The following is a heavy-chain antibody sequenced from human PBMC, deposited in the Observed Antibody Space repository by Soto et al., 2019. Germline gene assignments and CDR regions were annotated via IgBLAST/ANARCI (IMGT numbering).Heavy chain of an antibody. D-gene: IGHD1-26*01. V-gene: IGHV4-59*01. Sequence: SETLSLTXNVSGDSIGTYYWTWIRQPPGKGLEWIAYMYYRGSINYNPSLKSRVTISVDTSKNQFSLKLRSVTAADTAIYYCARLKWDLLPAGFDIWGQGTLVTVS. J-gene: IGHJ3*02. CDR1: GDSIGTYY. CDR2: MYYRGSI. CDR3: ARLKWDLLPAGFDI.